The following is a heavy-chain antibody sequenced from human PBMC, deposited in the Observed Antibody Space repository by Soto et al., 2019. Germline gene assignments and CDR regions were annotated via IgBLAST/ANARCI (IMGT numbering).Heavy chain of an antibody. CDR2: IIPIFGTA. CDR3: ARAQGYSGYDGLSN. D-gene: IGHD5-12*01. J-gene: IGHJ4*02. CDR1: GGTFRSYA. Sequence: QVQLVQSGAEVKKPGSSVKVSCKASGGTFRSYAISWVRQAPGQGLEWMGGIIPIFGTANYAQKFQGRVTITADESTSTAYMELSSLRSEDTAVYYCARAQGYSGYDGLSNWGQGTLVTVSS. V-gene: IGHV1-69*12.